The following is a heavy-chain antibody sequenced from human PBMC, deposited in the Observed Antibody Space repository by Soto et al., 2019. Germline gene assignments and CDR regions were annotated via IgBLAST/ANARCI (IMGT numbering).Heavy chain of an antibody. Sequence: EVQLLQSGGVLVQPGGSLRLSCAASGFTFNNYAMSWVRQAPGTGLEWVSTISDSGATYYADYVKGRFTISRDNSKNTLYLQMSSLRAEDTAVYFCAKGVAVPHCTRPSCLFYFDYWGQGTLVTVSS. CDR1: GFTFNNYA. V-gene: IGHV3-23*01. J-gene: IGHJ4*02. CDR3: AKGVAVPHCTRPSCLFYFDY. D-gene: IGHD2-2*01. CDR2: ISDSGAT.